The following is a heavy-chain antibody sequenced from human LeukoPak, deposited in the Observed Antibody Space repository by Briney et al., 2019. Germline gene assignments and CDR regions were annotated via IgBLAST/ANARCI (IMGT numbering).Heavy chain of an antibody. CDR2: ISGSGGST. J-gene: IGHJ4*02. D-gene: IGHD4-23*01. CDR1: GFTFSSYW. CDR3: AKRDYGGNWGFDY. V-gene: IGHV3-23*01. Sequence: GGSLGLSCEASGFTFSSYWMHGVRQAPGKGLEGVSAISGSGGSTYYADSVKGRFTISRDNSKNTLYLQMNSLRAEDTAVYYCAKRDYGGNWGFDYWGQGTLVTVSS.